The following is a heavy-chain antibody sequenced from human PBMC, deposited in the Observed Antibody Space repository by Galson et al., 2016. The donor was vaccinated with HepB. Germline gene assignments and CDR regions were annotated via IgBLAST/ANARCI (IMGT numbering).Heavy chain of an antibody. CDR3: ARAGERDAFDC. J-gene: IGHJ3*01. D-gene: IGHD3-16*01. V-gene: IGHV4-31*03. CDR1: GGSISSGDYY. Sequence: TLSLTCTVSGGSISSGDYYWSWIRQHPGKDLEWIAYISYSGSTYYNPSLKSRLTISVDTSKNHFSLKLSSVTAADTAVYYCARAGERDAFDCWGQVTMVTVSS. CDR2: ISYSGST.